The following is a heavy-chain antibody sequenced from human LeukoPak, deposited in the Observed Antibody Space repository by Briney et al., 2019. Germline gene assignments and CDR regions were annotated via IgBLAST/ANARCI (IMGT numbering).Heavy chain of an antibody. V-gene: IGHV4-39*01. CDR1: GVSISSSNSY. CDR3: ATQTGSGLFILP. J-gene: IGHJ1*01. CDR2: IYYTGNT. Sequence: PSETLSLTCTVSGVSISSSNSYWGWIRQPPGKGLEWIASIYYTGNTYYNTSLKSRVTISIESSKNQISLRLTSVTATDTAMYYCATQTGSGLFILPGGQGTLVTVSS. D-gene: IGHD3/OR15-3a*01.